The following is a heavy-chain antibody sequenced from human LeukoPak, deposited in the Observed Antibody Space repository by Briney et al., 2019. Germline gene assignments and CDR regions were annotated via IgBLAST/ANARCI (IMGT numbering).Heavy chain of an antibody. J-gene: IGHJ4*02. CDR2: IYSGDSDT. CDR1: GYSFTSYW. V-gene: IGHV5-51*01. CDR3: ARWTYYGSGSYYLGIDY. D-gene: IGHD3-10*01. Sequence: GESLKISCKGSGYSFTSYWIGWVRQMPGKGLEWMGIIYSGDSDTRYSPSFQGQVTISADKSISTAYLQWSSLKASDTAMYYCARWTYYGSGSYYLGIDYWGQGTLVTFSS.